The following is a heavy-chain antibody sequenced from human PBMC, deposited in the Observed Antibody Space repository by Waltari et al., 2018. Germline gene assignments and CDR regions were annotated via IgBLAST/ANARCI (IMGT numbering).Heavy chain of an antibody. CDR3: AVVAAAGSGVDY. V-gene: IGHV4-38-2*01. Sequence: QVQLQESGPGLVKPSETLSLTCAVSGYSISSGYYWGWIRQPPGKGLEWIGSIYHSGSTYYNPSLKSRVTLSVDPSKNQFSLKLSSVTAADTAVYYCAVVAAAGSGVDYWGQGTLVTVSS. J-gene: IGHJ4*02. D-gene: IGHD6-13*01. CDR2: IYHSGST. CDR1: GYSISSGYY.